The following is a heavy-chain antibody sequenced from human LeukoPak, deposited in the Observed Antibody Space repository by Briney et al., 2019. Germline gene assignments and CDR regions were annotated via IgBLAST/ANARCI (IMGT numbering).Heavy chain of an antibody. J-gene: IGHJ3*02. Sequence: PAGTLRLSCAASGFTFSSYEMNWVRQAPGKGLQWVSYISSSGSTIYYAGSVKGRLTISRDNAKKSLYLQMNNLRAEDTAVYYCARDRYSYGPDDTFDIWGQRKMVTVSS. V-gene: IGHV3-48*03. CDR2: ISSSGSTI. D-gene: IGHD5-18*01. CDR1: GFTFSSYE. CDR3: ARDRYSYGPDDTFDI.